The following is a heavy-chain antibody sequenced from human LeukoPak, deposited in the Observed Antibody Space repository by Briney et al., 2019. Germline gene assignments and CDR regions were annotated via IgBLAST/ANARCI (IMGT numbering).Heavy chain of an antibody. CDR1: GGTFSSYA. D-gene: IGHD4-17*01. CDR2: IIPIFGTA. J-gene: IGHJ4*02. V-gene: IGHV1-69*06. CDR3: ASERGDYGDYYFDY. Sequence: SVKVSCKASGGTFSSYAISWVRQAPGQGLEWMGGIIPIFGTANYAQKFQGRVTITADKSTSTAYMELSSLRSEDTAVYYCASERGDYGDYYFDYWGQGTLVTVSS.